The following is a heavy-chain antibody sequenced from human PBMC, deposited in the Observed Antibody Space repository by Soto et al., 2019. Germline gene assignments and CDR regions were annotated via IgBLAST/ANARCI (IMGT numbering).Heavy chain of an antibody. J-gene: IGHJ4*02. V-gene: IGHV4-39*01. CDR3: ARTRYSSSSDDY. D-gene: IGHD6-6*01. Sequence: SETLSLTCTVSGGSISSSSYYWGWIRQPPGKGLEWIGSIYYSGSTYYNPSLKSRVTISVDTSKNQFSLKLSSVTAADTAVYYCARTRYSSSSDDYWGQGTLVTVSS. CDR2: IYYSGST. CDR1: GGSISSSSYY.